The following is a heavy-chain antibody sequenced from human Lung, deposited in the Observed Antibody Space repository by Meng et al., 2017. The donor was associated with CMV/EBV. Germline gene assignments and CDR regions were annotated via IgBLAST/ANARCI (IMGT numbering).Heavy chain of an antibody. CDR2: IYSGDNT. D-gene: IGHD3-22*01. J-gene: IGHJ5*02. CDR3: ARGWGMIVSSRPLGWFDP. V-gene: IGHV3-53*01. Sequence: GEXXTISCAASGFTVSNSYMSWVRQAPGKGLEQVSVIYSGDNTFYADSVKGRFSISRDSSKNTLYLQMNGLRAEDTAVYYCARGWGMIVSSRPLGWFDPWXQGTLVTVSS. CDR1: GFTVSNSY.